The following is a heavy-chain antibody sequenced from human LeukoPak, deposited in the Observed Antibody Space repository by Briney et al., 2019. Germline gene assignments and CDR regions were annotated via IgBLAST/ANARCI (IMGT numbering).Heavy chain of an antibody. Sequence: GESLKISCKGSGYNFTNYWIGWVRQMPGKGLEWMGIIYPGDSDTRYSPSFQGQVTISADKSISTAYLQWSSLKASDTAMYYCARQNEQRLESGAFDIWGQGTMVTVSS. CDR3: ARQNEQRLESGAFDI. CDR1: GYNFTNYW. D-gene: IGHD6-25*01. CDR2: IYPGDSDT. J-gene: IGHJ3*02. V-gene: IGHV5-51*01.